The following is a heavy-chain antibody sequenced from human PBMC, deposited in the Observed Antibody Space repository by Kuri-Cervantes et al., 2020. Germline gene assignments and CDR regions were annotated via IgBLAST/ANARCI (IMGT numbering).Heavy chain of an antibody. CDR3: ARILPDYDFWSGYFHNYYYYYGMDV. Sequence: SGPTLVKPTQTLTLTCTFSGFSLSTSEVGVGWIRQPPGKALEWLALIYWDDDKRYSPSLKSRLTISKDTSKSQVVLTMTNMDPVDTATYYCARILPDYDFWSGYFHNYYYYYGMDVWGQGTTVTVSS. J-gene: IGHJ6*02. CDR2: IYWDDDK. CDR1: GFSLSTSEVG. V-gene: IGHV2-5*02. D-gene: IGHD3-3*01.